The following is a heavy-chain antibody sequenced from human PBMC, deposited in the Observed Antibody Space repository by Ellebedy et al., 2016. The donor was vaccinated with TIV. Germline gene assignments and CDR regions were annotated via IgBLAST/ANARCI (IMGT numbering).Heavy chain of an antibody. D-gene: IGHD7-27*01. J-gene: IGHJ4*02. CDR2: IDWDDDK. V-gene: IGHV2-70*04. CDR1: GFSLSTSGMR. CDR3: ARIATGYTGLGIAGPFFDY. Sequence: SGPTLVKPTQTLTLTCTFSGFSLSTSGMRVSWIRQPPGKALEWLARIDWDDDKFYSTSLKTRLTISKDTSKNQVVLTMTNMDPVDTATYYCARIATGYTGLGIAGPFFDYWGQGTLVTVSS.